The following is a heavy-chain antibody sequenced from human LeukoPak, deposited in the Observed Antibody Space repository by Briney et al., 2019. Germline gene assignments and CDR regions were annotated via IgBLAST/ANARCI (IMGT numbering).Heavy chain of an antibody. D-gene: IGHD1-20*01. Sequence: GGSLRLSCAASGFTFTSCWMNWVRQAPGKGLEWVANIKPDGSEKYYVDSVKGRFTISRDNAKNSLVLQMNSLRAEDTAVYYCASGNWNDRAFDIWGQGTMVAVSS. V-gene: IGHV3-7*01. CDR3: ASGNWNDRAFDI. J-gene: IGHJ3*02. CDR1: GFTFTSCW. CDR2: IKPDGSEK.